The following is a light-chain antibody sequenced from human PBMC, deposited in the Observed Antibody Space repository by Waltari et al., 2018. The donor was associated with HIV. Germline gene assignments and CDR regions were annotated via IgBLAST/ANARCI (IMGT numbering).Light chain of an antibody. CDR2: ASS. CDR1: QSISSS. CDR3: QQSYSTPYT. Sequence: DIQMTQSPSSLSASIRDRVTITCRASQSISSSLNWYQQKSGKAPKLLIYASSSLQSGVPSRFSGSGSGTDFTLTISSLQLEDIATYYCQQSYSTPYTFGQGTKLEIK. V-gene: IGKV1-39*01. J-gene: IGKJ2*01.